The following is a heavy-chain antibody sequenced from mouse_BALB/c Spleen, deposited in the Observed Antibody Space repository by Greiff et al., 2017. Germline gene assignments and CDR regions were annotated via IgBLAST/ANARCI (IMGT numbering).Heavy chain of an antibody. V-gene: IGHV1S22*01. D-gene: IGHD1-1*01. Sequence: LQQPGSELVRPGASVKLSCKASGYTFTSYWMHWVKQRHGQGLEWIGNIYPGSGSTNYDEKFKSKGTLTVDTSSSTAYMHLSSLTSEDSAVYYCTAIYYYGSYYFDYWGQGTTLTVSS. CDR3: TAIYYYGSYYFDY. CDR2: IYPGSGST. CDR1: GYTFTSYW. J-gene: IGHJ2*01.